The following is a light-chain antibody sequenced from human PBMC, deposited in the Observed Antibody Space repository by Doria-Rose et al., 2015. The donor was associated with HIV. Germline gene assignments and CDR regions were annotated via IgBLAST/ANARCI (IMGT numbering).Light chain of an antibody. CDR2: AAS. CDR3: LHLNTYHRT. J-gene: IGKJ4*01. V-gene: IGKV1-13*01. Sequence: QIPGHVPTLMSYAASTLVRGVPSSFSGRGSGTDFTLAIDSLQPEDFATYYCLHLNTYHRTFGGGTKVEIK.